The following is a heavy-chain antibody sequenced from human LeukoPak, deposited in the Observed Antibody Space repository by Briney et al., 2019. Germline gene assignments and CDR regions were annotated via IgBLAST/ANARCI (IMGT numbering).Heavy chain of an antibody. V-gene: IGHV3-49*03. Sequence: GGSLRLSCTASGFTFGDYLMSWFRQAPGKGLEWVGFISGGTTEYAASVKGRFTISRDDSTGIAYLQMNSLTTEDTAVYYCSRGSGWLSVYWGQGTLVTVSS. CDR1: GFTFGDYL. J-gene: IGHJ4*02. D-gene: IGHD6-19*01. CDR3: SRGSGWLSVY. CDR2: ISGGTT.